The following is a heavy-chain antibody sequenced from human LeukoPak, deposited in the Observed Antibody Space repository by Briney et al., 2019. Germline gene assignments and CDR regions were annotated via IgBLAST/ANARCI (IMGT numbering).Heavy chain of an antibody. V-gene: IGHV3-74*01. CDR1: GFSFSNYW. CDR2: MNSDGSAT. CDR3: AKGPNYFDS. J-gene: IGHJ4*02. Sequence: GGSLRLSXAASGFSFSNYWMHWVRQAPGKGLVWVTRMNSDGSATYYADSVQGRFTISRDNAKNTLYLQMNSLRAEDTAIYFCAKGPNYFDSWGQGTLVTVSS.